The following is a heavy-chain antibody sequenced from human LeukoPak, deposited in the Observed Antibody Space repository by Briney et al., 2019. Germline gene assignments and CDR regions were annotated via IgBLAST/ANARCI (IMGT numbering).Heavy chain of an antibody. V-gene: IGHV4-31*03. Sequence: PSETLSLTCTVSGGSISSGGYYWSWIRQHPGKGLEWIGYIYYSGSTYYNPSLKSRVTISVDTSKNQFSLKLSSVTAADTAVYYCARGSGYYGSYYYYYGMDVWGQGATVTVSS. CDR2: IYYSGST. CDR1: GGSISSGGYY. J-gene: IGHJ6*02. CDR3: ARGSGYYGSYYYYYGMDV. D-gene: IGHD3-22*01.